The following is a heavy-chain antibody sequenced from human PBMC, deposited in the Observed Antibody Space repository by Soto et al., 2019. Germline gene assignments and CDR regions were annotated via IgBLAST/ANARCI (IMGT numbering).Heavy chain of an antibody. D-gene: IGHD2-15*01. Sequence: QVQLVESGGGVVQPGRSLRLSCAASGFTFSSYGMHWVRQAPGTGLEWVAVIWYDGSNIYYADSVKGRFTISRDNSKNTLYLQMNSGRAEDTAVYYCARETLGYCSGGRCYPDYWGQGTLVTVSS. V-gene: IGHV3-33*01. J-gene: IGHJ4*02. CDR1: GFTFSSYG. CDR2: IWYDGSNI. CDR3: ARETLGYCSGGRCYPDY.